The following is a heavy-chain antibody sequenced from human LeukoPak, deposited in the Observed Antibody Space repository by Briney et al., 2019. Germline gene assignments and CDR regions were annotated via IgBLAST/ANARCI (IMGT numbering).Heavy chain of an antibody. CDR1: GFTFSSYG. D-gene: IGHD2-21*02. Sequence: GGSLRLSCAASGFTFSSYGIHWVRQAPGKGLEWVAVISYDGSNKYYADSVKGRFTISRDNSKNTLYLQMNILRAEDTAVYYCAKETDGVDAFDIWGQGTMVTVSS. CDR2: ISYDGSNK. J-gene: IGHJ3*02. CDR3: AKETDGVDAFDI. V-gene: IGHV3-30*18.